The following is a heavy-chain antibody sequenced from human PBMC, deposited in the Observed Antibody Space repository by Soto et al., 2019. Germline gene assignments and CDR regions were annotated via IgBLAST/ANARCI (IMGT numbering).Heavy chain of an antibody. CDR3: ARSLADNLPPMIFDY. Sequence: QVQLQESGPGLVKPSQTLSLTCTVSGGSISSGGYYWSWIRQHPGKGLEWIGYIYYSGSTYYNPSLRSRVTISVDTSKNQFSLKLSSVTAADTAVYYCARSLADNLPPMIFDYWGQGTLVTVSS. CDR1: GGSISSGGYY. CDR2: IYYSGST. J-gene: IGHJ4*02. V-gene: IGHV4-31*03. D-gene: IGHD3-22*01.